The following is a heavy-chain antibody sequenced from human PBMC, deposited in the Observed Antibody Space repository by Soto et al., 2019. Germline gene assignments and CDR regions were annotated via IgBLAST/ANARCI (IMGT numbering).Heavy chain of an antibody. CDR3: ARDRGGYYDSSGYTASQRLGYYGMDV. D-gene: IGHD3-22*01. Sequence: SETLSLTCTVSGGSISSYYWSWIRQPPGKGLEWIGYIYYSGSTNYNPSLKSRVTISVDTSKNQFSLKLSSVTAADTAVYYCARDRGGYYDSSGYTASQRLGYYGMDVWGQGTTVTVSS. CDR2: IYYSGST. V-gene: IGHV4-59*01. CDR1: GGSISSYY. J-gene: IGHJ6*02.